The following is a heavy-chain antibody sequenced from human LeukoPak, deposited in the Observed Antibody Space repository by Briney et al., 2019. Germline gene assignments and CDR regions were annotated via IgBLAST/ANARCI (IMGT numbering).Heavy chain of an antibody. CDR1: GGAITSYY. Sequence: PSETLSLTCTVSGGAITSYYWNWIRQPPGKGLEWIGHIYYTGSTNYNPSLKSRVSISLDTSKNQFSLKLNSMTTADTAVYYCATATLGKVYYYYGLDVCGQGTTVTVSS. D-gene: IGHD7-27*01. CDR3: ATATLGKVYYYYGLDV. J-gene: IGHJ6*02. CDR2: IYYTGST. V-gene: IGHV4-59*01.